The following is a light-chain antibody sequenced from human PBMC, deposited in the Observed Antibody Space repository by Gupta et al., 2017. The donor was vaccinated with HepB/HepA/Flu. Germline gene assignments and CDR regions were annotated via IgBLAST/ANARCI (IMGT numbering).Light chain of an antibody. CDR2: DAS. CDR1: QSVSSY. CDR3: QQRRDWPLT. V-gene: IGKV3-11*01. J-gene: IGKJ4*01. Sequence: EIVLTQSPATLSLSPGERATLSCRASQSVSSYLAWYQQNPGQAPRLLISDASNRATGIPARFSGRGSGTDFTLTISSLEPEDFAVYYCQQRRDWPLTFGGGTKVEIK.